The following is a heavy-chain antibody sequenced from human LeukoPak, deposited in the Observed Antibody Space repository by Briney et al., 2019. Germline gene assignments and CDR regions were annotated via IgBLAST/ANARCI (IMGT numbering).Heavy chain of an antibody. V-gene: IGHV4-30-2*01. D-gene: IGHD2-8*01. J-gene: IGHJ4*02. Sequence: SETLSLTCAVSGGSISSGGYSWSWIRQPPGKGLEWIGYIYHSGSTNYNPSLKSRVTISVDTSKNQFSLKLSSVTAADTAVYYCARGGTYAKIAVDYWGQGTLVTVSS. CDR3: ARGGTYAKIAVDY. CDR1: GGSISSGGYS. CDR2: IYHSGST.